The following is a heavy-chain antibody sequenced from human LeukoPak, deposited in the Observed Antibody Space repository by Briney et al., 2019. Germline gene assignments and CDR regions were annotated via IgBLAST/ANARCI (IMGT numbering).Heavy chain of an antibody. CDR2: ISYDRSNK. CDR3: ARDAGIAVAGAQDGMDV. Sequence: PSGTLSLTCAVSGGSISSSNWWSWVRQPPGKGLEWVAVISYDRSNKYYADSVKGRFTISRDNSKNTLYLQMNSLRAEDTAVYYCARDAGIAVAGAQDGMDVWGQGATVTVSS. CDR1: GGSISSSN. D-gene: IGHD6-19*01. V-gene: IGHV3-30-3*01. J-gene: IGHJ6*02.